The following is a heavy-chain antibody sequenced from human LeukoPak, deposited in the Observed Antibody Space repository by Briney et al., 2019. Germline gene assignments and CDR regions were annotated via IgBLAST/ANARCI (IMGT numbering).Heavy chain of an antibody. CDR1: GFTFSNYG. Sequence: PGGSLRLSCAASGFTFSNYGLSWVRQAPGKGLEWVSGITGSGGSTYYADSVKGRFTISRDNSKNTLYLQMNSLRAEDTAVYYCAKDPGYCSGGSCYFFDYWGQGTLVTVSS. V-gene: IGHV3-23*01. D-gene: IGHD2-15*01. J-gene: IGHJ4*02. CDR2: ITGSGGST. CDR3: AKDPGYCSGGSCYFFDY.